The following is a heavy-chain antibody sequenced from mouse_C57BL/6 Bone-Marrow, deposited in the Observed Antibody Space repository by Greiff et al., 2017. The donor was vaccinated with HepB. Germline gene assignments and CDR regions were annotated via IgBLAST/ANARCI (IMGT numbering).Heavy chain of an antibody. CDR2: INPNNGGT. D-gene: IGHD1-1*01. V-gene: IGHV1-26*01. Sequence: VQLQQSGPELVKPGASVKISCKASGYTFTDYYMNWVKQSHGKSLEWIGDINPNNGGTSYNQKFKGKATLTVDKSSSTAYMELRSLTSEDSAVYYCAKSTAVAHYYAMDYWGQGTSVTVSS. J-gene: IGHJ4*01. CDR3: AKSTAVAHYYAMDY. CDR1: GYTFTDYY.